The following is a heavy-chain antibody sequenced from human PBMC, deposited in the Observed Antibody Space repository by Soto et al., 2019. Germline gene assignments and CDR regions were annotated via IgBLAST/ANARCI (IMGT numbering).Heavy chain of an antibody. D-gene: IGHD2-2*01. V-gene: IGHV1-2*02. CDR1: GYTFTKYY. CDR3: AKNLLVTIPAVFDI. J-gene: IGHJ3*02. CDR2: IIPSSGVA. Sequence: QVQLVQSGAEVKKPGASVKVSCKASGYTFTKYYMHWVRQAPGQGLEWMEWIIPSSGVANYAKKFSGRVNMTRETSSITAYMELSRLRSDDTAVYYCAKNLLVTIPAVFDIWGQGTMVTVSS.